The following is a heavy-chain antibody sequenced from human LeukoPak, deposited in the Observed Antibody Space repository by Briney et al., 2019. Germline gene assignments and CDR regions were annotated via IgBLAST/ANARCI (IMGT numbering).Heavy chain of an antibody. J-gene: IGHJ3*02. V-gene: IGHV1-69*13. D-gene: IGHD6-13*01. Sequence: SVKVSCKASEYTFTGYYMHWVRQAPGQGLEWMGGTIPMFGTAHYAQKFQGRATITADESTSTAYMELSSLRSEDTAVYYCARGARGIADAFDIWGQGTMVTVSS. CDR1: EYTFTGYY. CDR2: TIPMFGTA. CDR3: ARGARGIADAFDI.